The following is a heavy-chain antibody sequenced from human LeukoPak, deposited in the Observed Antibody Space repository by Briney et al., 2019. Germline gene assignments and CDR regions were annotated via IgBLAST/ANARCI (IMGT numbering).Heavy chain of an antibody. V-gene: IGHV3-7*01. CDR1: GFTFSSYW. Sequence: GGSLRLSCAASGFTFSSYWMSWVRQAPGKGLEWVANIKQDGSEKYYVDSVKGRFTISRDNAKNSLYLQMNSLRAEDTAVYYCARETRGWFHQFDPWGQGTLATVSS. CDR2: IKQDGSEK. J-gene: IGHJ5*02. CDR3: ARETRGWFHQFDP. D-gene: IGHD6-19*01.